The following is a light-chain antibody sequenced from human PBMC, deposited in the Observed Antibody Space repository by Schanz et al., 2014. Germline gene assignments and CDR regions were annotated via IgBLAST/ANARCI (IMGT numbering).Light chain of an antibody. CDR2: TAS. J-gene: IGKJ1*01. Sequence: DIQMTQSPSTLSASVGDRVTITCRASQSISAWLAWYQQKPGRAPKLLIYTASTLESGVPSRFSGSGLGTEFTLTISSLQPDDFATYYCQQYESYPWMFGQGTKVEIK. V-gene: IGKV1-5*03. CDR1: QSISAW. CDR3: QQYESYPWM.